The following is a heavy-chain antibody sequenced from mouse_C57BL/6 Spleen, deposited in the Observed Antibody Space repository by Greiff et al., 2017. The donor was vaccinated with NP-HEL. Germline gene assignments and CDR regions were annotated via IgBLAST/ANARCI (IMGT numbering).Heavy chain of an antibody. CDR2: IDPSDSYT. Sequence: QVQLQQPGAELVMPGASVKLSCKASGYTFTSYWMHWVKQRPGQGLEWIGEIDPSDSYTNYNQKFKGKSTLTVDKSSSTAYMQLSSLTSEDSAVYYCASYYGSRGFAYWAKGLWSLSLQ. D-gene: IGHD1-1*01. CDR1: GYTFTSYW. J-gene: IGHJ3*01. CDR3: ASYYGSRGFAY. V-gene: IGHV1-69*01.